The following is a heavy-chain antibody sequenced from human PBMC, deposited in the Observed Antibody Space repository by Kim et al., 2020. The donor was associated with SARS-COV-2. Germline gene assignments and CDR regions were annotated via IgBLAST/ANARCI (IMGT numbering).Heavy chain of an antibody. Sequence: GGSLRLSCAASGFTFSGYAMHWVRQAPGKGLEWVSGISWDSSSICYADSVKGRFTISRDNAKNSLYLQMNSLRAEDTALYYCAKDVTIGGVIVRSYFQHWGQGTLLTVS. CDR1: GFTFSGYA. CDR2: ISWDSSSI. CDR3: AKDVTIGGVIVRSYFQH. D-gene: IGHD3-16*02. J-gene: IGHJ1*01. V-gene: IGHV3-9*01.